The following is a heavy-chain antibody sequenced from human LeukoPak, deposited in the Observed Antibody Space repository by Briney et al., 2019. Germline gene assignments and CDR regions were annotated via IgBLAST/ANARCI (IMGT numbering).Heavy chain of an antibody. CDR2: ISSSGSTI. Sequence: PGGSLRLSCAASGFTFSSYEMNWVRQAPGKGLEWVSYISSSGSTIYYADSVNGRFTISRDISKNTVYLQMNSLRAEDTALYYCAKRLRDGYNSPIDYWGQGALVTVSS. CDR3: AKRLRDGYNSPIDY. J-gene: IGHJ4*02. CDR1: GFTFSSYE. V-gene: IGHV3-48*03. D-gene: IGHD5-24*01.